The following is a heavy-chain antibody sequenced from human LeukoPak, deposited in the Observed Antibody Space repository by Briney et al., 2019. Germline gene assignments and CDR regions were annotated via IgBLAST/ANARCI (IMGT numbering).Heavy chain of an antibody. D-gene: IGHD3-9*01. J-gene: IGHJ3*02. CDR3: AKDRDILTTYPYDAFDI. Sequence: GGSLRLSCAASGFSFSGYGMHWVRQAPGKGLEWMTFIRHDGSKTYFADSVKGRFTISRDNSKNTLYLQMNSLRAEDTAVYYCAKDRDILTTYPYDAFDIWGQGTMVTVSS. V-gene: IGHV3-30*02. CDR2: IRHDGSKT. CDR1: GFSFSGYG.